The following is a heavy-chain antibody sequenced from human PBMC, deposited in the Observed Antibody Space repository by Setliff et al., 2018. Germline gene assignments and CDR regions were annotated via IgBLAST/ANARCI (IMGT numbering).Heavy chain of an antibody. J-gene: IGHJ4*02. Sequence: GGSLRLSCAASGFAFSTYSMNWVRQAPGKGLEWGSTINSGSDFIYYADSVRSRFTISRDNTKNSLYLQMKSLRAEDTALYYCARDLLRHYYDSSGYPDYWGQGTLVTVSS. CDR2: INSGSDFI. CDR1: GFAFSTYS. CDR3: ARDLLRHYYDSSGYPDY. D-gene: IGHD3-22*01. V-gene: IGHV3-21*01.